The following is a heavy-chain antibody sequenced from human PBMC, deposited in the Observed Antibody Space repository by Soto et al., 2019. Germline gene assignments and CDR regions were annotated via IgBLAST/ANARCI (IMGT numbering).Heavy chain of an antibody. CDR3: ARDEGLERLGWPYYYYGMDV. V-gene: IGHV3-48*02. Sequence: GGSLRLSCAASGFTFSSYSMNWVRQAPGKGLEWVSYISSSSSTIYYADSVKGRFTISRDNAKNSLYLQMNSLRDEDTAVYYCARDEGLERLGWPYYYYGMDVWGQGTTVTVSS. CDR1: GFTFSSYS. CDR2: ISSSSSTI. D-gene: IGHD1-1*01. J-gene: IGHJ6*02.